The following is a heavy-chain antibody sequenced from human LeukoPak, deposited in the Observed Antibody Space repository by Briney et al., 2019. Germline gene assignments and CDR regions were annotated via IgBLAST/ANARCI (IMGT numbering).Heavy chain of an antibody. J-gene: IGHJ3*02. CDR1: GYTFTSYG. CDR3: ARPAPYYYDSSGYFDAFDI. Sequence: ASVKVSCKASGYTFTSYGISWVRQAPGQGLEWMGWINPNSGGTNYAQKFQGRVTMTRDTSISTAYMELSRLRSDDTAVYYCARPAPYYYDSSGYFDAFDIWGQGTMVTVSS. D-gene: IGHD3-22*01. CDR2: INPNSGGT. V-gene: IGHV1-2*02.